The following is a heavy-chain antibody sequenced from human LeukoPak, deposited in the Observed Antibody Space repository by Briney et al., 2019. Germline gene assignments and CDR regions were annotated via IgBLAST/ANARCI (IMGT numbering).Heavy chain of an antibody. CDR2: IYTSRST. V-gene: IGHV4-4*07. Sequence: SETLSLTCTVSGGSISSYYWSWIRQPAGKGLEWIGRIYTSRSTNYNPSLKSRVTMSVDTSKNQFSLKLSSVTAADTAVYYCARGRPDYDAFDIWGQGTMVTVSS. D-gene: IGHD6-6*01. J-gene: IGHJ3*02. CDR1: GGSISSYY. CDR3: ARGRPDYDAFDI.